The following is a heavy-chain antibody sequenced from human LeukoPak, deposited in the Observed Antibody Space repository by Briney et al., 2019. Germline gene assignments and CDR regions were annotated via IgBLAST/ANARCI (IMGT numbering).Heavy chain of an antibody. Sequence: ASVKVSCKASGYTFTGYYMHWLRQAPGQGLEWMGWINPNSGGTNYAQKFRGRVTMTRDTSISTAYMELSRLRSDDTAVYYCARDIGYCSGGSCANWFDPWGQGTLVTVSS. V-gene: IGHV1-2*02. J-gene: IGHJ5*02. D-gene: IGHD2-15*01. CDR1: GYTFTGYY. CDR3: ARDIGYCSGGSCANWFDP. CDR2: INPNSGGT.